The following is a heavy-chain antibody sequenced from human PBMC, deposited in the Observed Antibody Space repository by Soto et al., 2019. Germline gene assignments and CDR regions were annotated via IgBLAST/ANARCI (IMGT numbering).Heavy chain of an antibody. Sequence: PSETLSLTCTVSGGSISSGVYHWSWIRQHPGNGLEWIGYIYYSGSTYYNPSLKSRVTISVNTSKNQFSLKLSSVTAADMAVYYCAREYSGHPSMTELEDHWFDPWGQGTMVTFSS. D-gene: IGHD1-1*01. CDR2: IYYSGST. CDR1: GGSISSGVYH. J-gene: IGHJ5*02. CDR3: AREYSGHPSMTELEDHWFDP. V-gene: IGHV4-31*03.